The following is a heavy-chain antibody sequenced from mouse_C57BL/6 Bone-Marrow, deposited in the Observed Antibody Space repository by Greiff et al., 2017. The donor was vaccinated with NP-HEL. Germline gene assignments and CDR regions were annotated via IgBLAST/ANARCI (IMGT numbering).Heavy chain of an antibody. CDR1: GYTFTDYN. V-gene: IGHV1-22*01. CDR3: ARRQRRLQGGFAY. CDR2: INPNNGGT. D-gene: IGHD3-2*02. Sequence: EVQLQQSGPELVKPGASVKMSCKASGYTFTDYNMHWVKQSQGKSLEWIGYINPNNGGTSYHQKFKGKATLTVNKSSSTAYMELRSLTSEDSAVYYCARRQRRLQGGFAYWGQGTLVTVSA. J-gene: IGHJ3*01.